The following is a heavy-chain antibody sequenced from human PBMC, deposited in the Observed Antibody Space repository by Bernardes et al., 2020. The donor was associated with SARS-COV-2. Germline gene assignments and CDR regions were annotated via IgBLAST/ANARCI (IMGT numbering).Heavy chain of an antibody. CDR3: ARHGEWELLWPFDY. D-gene: IGHD1-26*01. Sequence: SETLSLTCTVSGASISSTDYFWGWIRQPPGKGLEWIGSMSYSGSTYYNPSLKSRVTVSVDTSKNQFSLKLSSVTAADTAVYYCARHGEWELLWPFDYWGQGTLVTVSS. CDR1: GASISSTDYF. CDR2: MSYSGST. J-gene: IGHJ4*02. V-gene: IGHV4-39*01.